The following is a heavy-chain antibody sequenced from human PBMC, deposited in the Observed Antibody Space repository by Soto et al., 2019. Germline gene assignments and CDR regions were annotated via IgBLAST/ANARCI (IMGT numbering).Heavy chain of an antibody. CDR1: GFIFSNYN. J-gene: IGHJ4*02. CDR2: IGGSYNTI. D-gene: IGHD2-15*01. Sequence: AGGSLRLSCAASGFIFSNYNMNWARQAPGKGLEWVSYIGGSYNTIYYSDSVKGRFTISRDNSKKSLYLQMSNLRDEDTAVYYCVTGYCSGDNCVTPTSASDYWGQGTLVTVSS. CDR3: VTGYCSGDNCVTPTSASDY. V-gene: IGHV3-48*02.